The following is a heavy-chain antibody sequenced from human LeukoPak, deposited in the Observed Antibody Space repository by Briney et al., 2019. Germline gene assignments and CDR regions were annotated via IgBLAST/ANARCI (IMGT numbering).Heavy chain of an antibody. CDR3: ARGPDVYSSSWYGGGMDV. CDR2: IKHSGST. Sequence: RASETLSLTCAVYGGSFSGYYWSWIRQPPGKGLEWIGEIKHSGSTNYNPSLKSRVTISVDTSKNQFSLKLSSVTAADTAVYYCARGPDVYSSSWYGGGMDVWGQGTTVTVSS. CDR1: GGSFSGYY. V-gene: IGHV4-34*01. D-gene: IGHD6-13*01. J-gene: IGHJ6*02.